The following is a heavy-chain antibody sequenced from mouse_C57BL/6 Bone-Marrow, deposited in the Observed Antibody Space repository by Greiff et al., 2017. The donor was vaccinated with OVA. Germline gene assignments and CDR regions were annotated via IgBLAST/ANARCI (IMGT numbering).Heavy chain of an antibody. Sequence: DVQLVESGGGLVKPGGSLKLSCAASGFTFSSYAMSWVRQTPEKRLEWVATISDGGSYTYYPDNVKGRFTISRDNAKNNLYLQMSHLKSEDTAMYYCARGPDYWGQGTTLTVSS. J-gene: IGHJ2*01. CDR3: ARGPDY. V-gene: IGHV5-4*01. CDR1: GFTFSSYA. CDR2: ISDGGSYT.